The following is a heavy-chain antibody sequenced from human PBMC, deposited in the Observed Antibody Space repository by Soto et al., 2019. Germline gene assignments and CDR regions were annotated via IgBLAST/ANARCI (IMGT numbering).Heavy chain of an antibody. Sequence: GASVKVSCKASGYTFTSYGISWVRQAPGQGLEWMGWISAYNGNTNYAQKLQGRVTMTTDTSTSTAYMELRSLRSDDTAVYYCARDGLWFGELLPPYGMDVWGQGTTVTVSS. D-gene: IGHD3-10*01. CDR3: ARDGLWFGELLPPYGMDV. CDR1: GYTFTSYG. CDR2: ISAYNGNT. V-gene: IGHV1-18*04. J-gene: IGHJ6*02.